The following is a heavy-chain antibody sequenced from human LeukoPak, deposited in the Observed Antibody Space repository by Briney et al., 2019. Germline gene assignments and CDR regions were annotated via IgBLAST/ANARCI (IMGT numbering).Heavy chain of an antibody. J-gene: IGHJ4*02. V-gene: IGHV3-7*03. CDR2: IKQDGSEK. Sequence: QAGASLRLSCAASGFTFSSYAMSWVRQAPGKGLDWVANIKQDGSEKYYVDSVKGRFTISRDNAKNSLYLQMNSLRAEDTAVYYCARDSDVWGSYRYLFDYWGQGTLVTVSS. CDR1: GFTFSSYA. CDR3: ARDSDVWGSYRYLFDY. D-gene: IGHD3-16*02.